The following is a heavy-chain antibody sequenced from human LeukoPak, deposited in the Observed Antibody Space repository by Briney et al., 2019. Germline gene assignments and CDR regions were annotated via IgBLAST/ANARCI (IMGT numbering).Heavy chain of an antibody. CDR1: GFTFSSYW. Sequence: PGGSLRLSCAASGFTFSSYWMHWVRQAPGKGLVWVSRINSDGSSTSYAASVKRRFTISRDNAKNTLYLQMNSLRVEDTAVYYCARSSPSYHFDYWGQGTLVTVSS. CDR3: ARSSPSYHFDY. V-gene: IGHV3-74*01. J-gene: IGHJ4*02. D-gene: IGHD1-26*01. CDR2: INSDGSST.